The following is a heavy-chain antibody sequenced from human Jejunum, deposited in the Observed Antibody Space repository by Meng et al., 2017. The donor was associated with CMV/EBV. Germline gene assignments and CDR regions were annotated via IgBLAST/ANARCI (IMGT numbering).Heavy chain of an antibody. V-gene: IGHV3-30*04. CDR2: ISYDGSNR. CDR3: ARDSYGSIDY. J-gene: IGHJ4*02. D-gene: IGHD6-19*01. Sequence: QVQLVESGGGAVQQGRSLRLSCAASGFTFSRSPMHWVRQAPGKGLEWVALISYDGSNRYADSVKGRFTISRDNSQNTLYLQMNSLRVEDTAVYYCARDSYGSIDYWGQGTLVTVAS. CDR1: GFTFSRSP.